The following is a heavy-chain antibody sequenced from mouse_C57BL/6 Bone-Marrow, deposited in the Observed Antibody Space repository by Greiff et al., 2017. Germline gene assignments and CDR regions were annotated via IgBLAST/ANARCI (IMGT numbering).Heavy chain of an antibody. CDR1: GYTFTDYY. Sequence: VQLQESGPELVKPGASVKISCKASGYTFTDYYINWVKQRPGQGLEWIGWIFPGSGSTYYNEKFKGKATLTVDKSSSTAYMLLSSLTSEDSAVYFCAVRAYYSNYYAMDYWGQGTSVTVSS. V-gene: IGHV1-75*01. CDR2: IFPGSGST. CDR3: AVRAYYSNYYAMDY. J-gene: IGHJ4*01. D-gene: IGHD2-5*01.